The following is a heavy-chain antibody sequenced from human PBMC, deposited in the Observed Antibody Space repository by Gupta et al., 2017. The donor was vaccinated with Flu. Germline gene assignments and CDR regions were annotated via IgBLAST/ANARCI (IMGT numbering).Heavy chain of an antibody. Sequence: RQVPGQGLEWLGWMNPGGSTGYAQKFQGRVTVTRDSSTNTAYMDLTNLSSEDTAIYYCARAAGGNTYSHFDYWGQGALVTVSS. CDR2: MNPGGST. D-gene: IGHD1-26*01. J-gene: IGHJ4*02. V-gene: IGHV1-8*01. CDR3: ARAAGGNTYSHFDY.